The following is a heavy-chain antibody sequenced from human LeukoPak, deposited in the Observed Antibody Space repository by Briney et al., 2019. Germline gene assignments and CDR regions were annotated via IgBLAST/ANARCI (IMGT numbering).Heavy chain of an antibody. V-gene: IGHV4-34*01. CDR1: GGSFSGYY. D-gene: IGHD5-24*01. CDR3: ARGTRWLQFGY. J-gene: IGHJ4*02. CDR2: INHSGST. Sequence: PSETLSLTCAVYGGSFSGYYWSWIRQPPGKGLEWIGEINHSGSTNYSPSLKSRVTISVDTSKNQFSLKLSSVTAADTAVYYCARGTRWLQFGYWGQGTLVTVSS.